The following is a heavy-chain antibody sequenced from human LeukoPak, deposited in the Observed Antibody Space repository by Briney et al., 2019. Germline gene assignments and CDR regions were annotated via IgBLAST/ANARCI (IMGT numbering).Heavy chain of an antibody. D-gene: IGHD2/OR15-2a*01. CDR3: AKTQGFYDC. V-gene: IGHV3-23*01. J-gene: IGHJ4*02. Sequence: GGSLRLSCAASGFTFSSYAMSWVRQAPGKGLEWVSGVGFDGTRYYADSVKGRFTVSRDTATNTLYLQMSSLRAEDTAIFYCAKTQGFYDCWGRGTLVTVSS. CDR2: VGFDGTR. CDR1: GFTFSSYA.